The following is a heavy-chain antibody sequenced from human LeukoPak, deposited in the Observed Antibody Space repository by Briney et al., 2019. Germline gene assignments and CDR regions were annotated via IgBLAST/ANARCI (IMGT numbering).Heavy chain of an antibody. CDR2: IKQDGSEK. D-gene: IGHD5-12*01. J-gene: IGHJ4*02. CDR1: GFTFSSYW. Sequence: GGSLRLSCAASGFTFSSYWMSWVRQAPGKGLEWVANIKQDGSEKYYVDSVKGRFTISRDNAKNSLYLHMNGLRAEDTGVYYCASQEVYSGYDLDYFDYWGQGALATVSS. V-gene: IGHV3-7*03. CDR3: ASQEVYSGYDLDYFDY.